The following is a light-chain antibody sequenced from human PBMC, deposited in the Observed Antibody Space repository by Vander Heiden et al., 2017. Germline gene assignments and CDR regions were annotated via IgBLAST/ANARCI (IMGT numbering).Light chain of an antibody. J-gene: IGLJ1*01. CDR1: RSDIGNYHL. CDR3: CSYATGSTLV. CDR2: EVS. Sequence: QSALPPPASVSESPGQSITISCTGTRSDIGNYHLVSWYQQHPGKAPKLVIHEVSKRPSGVSNRFSGSKSGSTASLTISGLQAEDEADYYCCSYATGSTLVFGTGTKVTVL. V-gene: IGLV2-23*02.